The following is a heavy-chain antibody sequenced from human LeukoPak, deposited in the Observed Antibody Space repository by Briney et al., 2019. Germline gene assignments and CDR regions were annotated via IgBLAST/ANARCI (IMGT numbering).Heavy chain of an antibody. V-gene: IGHV4-59*08. CDR1: GDAISSYY. CDR2: IYYSGST. CDR3: ARLVGGSLYNWFDP. D-gene: IGHD2-15*01. J-gene: IGHJ5*02. Sequence: PSETLSLTCTVSGDAISSYYWSWMWQPPGKGLEWIGYIYYSGSTNYNPSLKSRVTISADTSKNKFSLKLSSVTAADTAIYYCARLVGGSLYNWFDPWGQGTLVTVSS.